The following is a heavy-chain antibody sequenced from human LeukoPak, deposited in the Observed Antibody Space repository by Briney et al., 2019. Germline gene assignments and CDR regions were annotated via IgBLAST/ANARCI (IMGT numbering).Heavy chain of an antibody. V-gene: IGHV3-30-3*01. Sequence: GGSLRLSCAASGFTFSSYAMHWVRQAPGKGLEWVSVISYDGSNKYYADSVKGRFTISRDNSKNTLYLQMNSLRAEDTAVYYCARASRAYGISWPPDYWGQGALVTVSS. D-gene: IGHD6-13*01. J-gene: IGHJ4*02. CDR1: GFTFSSYA. CDR2: ISYDGSNK. CDR3: ARASRAYGISWPPDY.